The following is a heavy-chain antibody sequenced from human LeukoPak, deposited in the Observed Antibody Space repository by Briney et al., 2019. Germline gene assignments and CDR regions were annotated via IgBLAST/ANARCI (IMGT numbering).Heavy chain of an antibody. V-gene: IGHV4-39*07. CDR3: ARESPVRWGSSSWYGGYFDL. CDR2: IYYSGST. CDR1: GGSISSSSYY. J-gene: IGHJ2*01. D-gene: IGHD6-13*01. Sequence: PSETLSLTCTVSGGSISSSSYYWGWIRQPPGKGLEWIGSIYYSGSTYYNPSLKSRVTISVDTSKNQFSLKLSSVTAADTAVYYCARESPVRWGSSSWYGGYFDLWGRGTLVTVSS.